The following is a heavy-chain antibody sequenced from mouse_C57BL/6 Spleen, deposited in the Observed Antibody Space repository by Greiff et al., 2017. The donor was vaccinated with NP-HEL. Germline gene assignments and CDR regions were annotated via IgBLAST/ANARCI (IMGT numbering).Heavy chain of an antibody. CDR1: GYAFSSYW. Sequence: LQESGAELVKPGASVKISCKASGYAFSSYWMNWVKQRPGKGLEWIGQIYPGDGDTNYNGKFKGKATLTADKSSSTAYMQLSSLTSEDSAVYFCARGKLGLWYFDVWGTGTTVTVSS. V-gene: IGHV1-80*01. CDR3: ARGKLGLWYFDV. J-gene: IGHJ1*03. D-gene: IGHD4-1*01. CDR2: IYPGDGDT.